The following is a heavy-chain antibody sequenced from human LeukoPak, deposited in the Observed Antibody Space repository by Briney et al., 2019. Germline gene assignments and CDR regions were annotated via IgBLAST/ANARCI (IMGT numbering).Heavy chain of an antibody. CDR3: ARDGYCSSTSCGGVYYYYGMDV. CDR1: GFTFSSYA. D-gene: IGHD2-2*01. Sequence: PGGSLRLSCAASGFTFSSYAMHWVRQAPGKGLEWGAVISYDGSNKYYADSVKGRFTISRDNSKNTLYLQMNSPRAEDTAVYYCARDGYCSSTSCGGVYYYYGMDVWGKGTTVTVSP. V-gene: IGHV3-30*04. CDR2: ISYDGSNK. J-gene: IGHJ6*04.